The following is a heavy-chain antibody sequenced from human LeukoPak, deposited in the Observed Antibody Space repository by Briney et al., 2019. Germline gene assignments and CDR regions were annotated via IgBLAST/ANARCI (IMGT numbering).Heavy chain of an antibody. CDR3: ASTPLYSNYFDY. J-gene: IGHJ4*02. Sequence: SETLSLTCAVYGGSFSGYYWSWIRQPPGKGLEWIGETNHSGSTNYNPSLKSRVTISVDTSKNQFSLKLSSVTAADTAVYYCASTPLYSNYFDYWGQGTLVTVSS. D-gene: IGHD4-11*01. CDR1: GGSFSGYY. V-gene: IGHV4-34*01. CDR2: TNHSGST.